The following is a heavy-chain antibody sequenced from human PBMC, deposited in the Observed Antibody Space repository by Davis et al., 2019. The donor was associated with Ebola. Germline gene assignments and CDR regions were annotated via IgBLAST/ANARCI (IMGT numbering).Heavy chain of an antibody. Sequence: GVLKISCAASGFTFSSYSMNWVRQAPGKGLEWVSSMSSSSRYIYYADSVKGRFTISRDNAKKSLFLQMNSLRAEDTAVYYCAREDLTAKYDYDATGPSDHWGQGTLVIVSS. CDR1: GFTFSSYS. D-gene: IGHD4/OR15-4a*01. V-gene: IGHV3-21*01. CDR2: MSSSSRYI. CDR3: AREDLTAKYDYDATGPSDH. J-gene: IGHJ5*02.